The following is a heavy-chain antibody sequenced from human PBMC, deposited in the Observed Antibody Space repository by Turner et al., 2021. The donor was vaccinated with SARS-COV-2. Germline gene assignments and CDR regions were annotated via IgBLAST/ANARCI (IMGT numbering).Heavy chain of an antibody. CDR3: ARVSLEAGSGWHFYFDY. V-gene: IGHV5-10-1*01. Sequence: EVQLVQSGAEVKKPGESLRISCKGSGYSFTSHWISWVRQMPGKGLEWMGRIDPSDSYTNYSPSFQGHVTISADKSISTAYLQWSSLKASDTAMYYCARVSLEAGSGWHFYFDYWGQGTLVTVSS. CDR1: GYSFTSHW. J-gene: IGHJ4*02. D-gene: IGHD6-19*01. CDR2: IDPSDSYT.